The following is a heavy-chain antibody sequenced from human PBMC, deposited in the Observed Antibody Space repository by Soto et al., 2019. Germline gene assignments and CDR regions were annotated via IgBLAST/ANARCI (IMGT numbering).Heavy chain of an antibody. J-gene: IGHJ6*02. CDR1: GGSISSGGYS. CDR3: VREGNFGPYSSYGMDV. CDR2: IYHSGST. V-gene: IGHV4-30-2*01. D-gene: IGHD4-4*01. Sequence: PSETLSLTCAVSGGSISSGGYSWSWIRQPPGKGLEWIGYIYHSGSTYYNPSLKSRVTISVDRSKNQFSLKLSSVTAADTAVYYCVREGNFGPYSSYGMDVRALRTTVTVSS.